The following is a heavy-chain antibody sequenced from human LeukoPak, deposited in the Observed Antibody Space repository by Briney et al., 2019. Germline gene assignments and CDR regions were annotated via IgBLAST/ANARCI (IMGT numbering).Heavy chain of an antibody. CDR3: AKAGDGSGWYYFDY. D-gene: IGHD6-19*01. CDR2: ISYDGSKK. V-gene: IGHV3-30*18. Sequence: GRSLRLSCAASGFTLSSYGMHWVRQAPGKGLEWVALISYDGSKKYFADSVQGRFTISRDNSQNTLHLQMNSLRADDTAVYYCAKAGDGSGWYYFDYWGQGALVTVSS. CDR1: GFTLSSYG. J-gene: IGHJ4*02.